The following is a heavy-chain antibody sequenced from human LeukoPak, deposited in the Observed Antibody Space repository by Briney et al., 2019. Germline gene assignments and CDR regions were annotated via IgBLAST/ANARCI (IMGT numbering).Heavy chain of an antibody. CDR3: ARGGASYSSGWYHFDY. Sequence: ASVKVSCKASGYTFTSYYMHWVRQAPGQGLEWMGIINPSGGSTSYAQKFQGRVTMTRDTSTSTVYMELSSLRSEDTAVYYCARGGASYSSGWYHFDYWGQGTLVPVSS. CDR2: INPSGGST. J-gene: IGHJ4*02. V-gene: IGHV1-46*01. D-gene: IGHD6-19*01. CDR1: GYTFTSYY.